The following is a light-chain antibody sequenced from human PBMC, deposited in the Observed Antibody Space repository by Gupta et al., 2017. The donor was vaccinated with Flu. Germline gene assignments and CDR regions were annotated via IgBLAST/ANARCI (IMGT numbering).Light chain of an antibody. Sequence: EIVLTQSPATLSLSPGERATPSCRASQSVSSSLAWYQQKPGQAPRLLIYDASNRATGIPAGFSGSGSGTDFTLTISSLEPEDFAVYYCQQRSNWPSYSFGQGTKLEIK. CDR2: DAS. CDR1: QSVSSS. J-gene: IGKJ2*03. V-gene: IGKV3-11*01. CDR3: QQRSNWPSYS.